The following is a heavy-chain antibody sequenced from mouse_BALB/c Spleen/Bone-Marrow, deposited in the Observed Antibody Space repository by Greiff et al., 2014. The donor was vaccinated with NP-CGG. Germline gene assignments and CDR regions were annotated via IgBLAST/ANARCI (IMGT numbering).Heavy chain of an antibody. CDR1: GYTFTDYY. V-gene: IGHV1-77*01. J-gene: IGHJ3*01. Sequence: VMLVESGAELARPGASVKLSCKASGYTFTDYYINWVKQRTGQGLEWIGEIHPGSGNTYYNEKFKGKATLTADKSSSTAYMQLSSLTSEDSAVYFCAFYGSSYAWFAYWGQGTLVTVSA. CDR3: AFYGSSYAWFAY. CDR2: IHPGSGNT. D-gene: IGHD1-1*01.